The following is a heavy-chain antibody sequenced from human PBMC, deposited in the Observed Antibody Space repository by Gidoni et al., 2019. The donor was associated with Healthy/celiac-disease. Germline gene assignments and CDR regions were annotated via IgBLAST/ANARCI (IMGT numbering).Heavy chain of an antibody. CDR3: GRAAAITFNMLD. D-gene: IGHD6-25*01. Sequence: EVQLVESGGGLVQPGGSLKLSCEASGFTFSGSPMHWVRQAPGKGLEWVGRIKSKTNNYATAYVASVKDRFIISRDDSKNTAYLQMNSLKTEDTAVYYCGRAAAITFNMLDWGQGTLVTVSS. CDR1: GFTFSGSP. CDR2: IKSKTNNYAT. J-gene: IGHJ4*02. V-gene: IGHV3-73*01.